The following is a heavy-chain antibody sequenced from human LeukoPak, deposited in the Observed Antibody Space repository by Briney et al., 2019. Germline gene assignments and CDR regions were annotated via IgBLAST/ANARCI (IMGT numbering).Heavy chain of an antibody. CDR2: IYYSGST. V-gene: IGHV4-59*08. CDR1: GGSISSYY. D-gene: IGHD2-2*01. J-gene: IGHJ6*02. Sequence: SETLSLTCTVSGGSISSYYWSWIRQPPGKGLEWIGYIYYSGSTNYNPSLKSRVTISVDTSKNQFSLKLSSVTAADTAVYYCARHDRDCSSTSCYRAYYYGMDVWGQGTTVTASS. CDR3: ARHDRDCSSTSCYRAYYYGMDV.